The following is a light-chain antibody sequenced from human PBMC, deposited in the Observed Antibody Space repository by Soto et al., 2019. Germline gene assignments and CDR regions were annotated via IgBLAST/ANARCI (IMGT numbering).Light chain of an antibody. CDR1: ASDIGRYDY. J-gene: IGLJ1*01. V-gene: IGLV2-14*03. CDR2: EVS. Sequence: QSVLTQPASVSGSPGQSVTISCTGSASDIGRYDYASWYQQYPGNTPKLLIYEVSHRPSGVSDRFSGSKSGDTASLTISGVQFQDEATYYCTSYISSSAFFVFGTGTKVTVL. CDR3: TSYISSSAFFV.